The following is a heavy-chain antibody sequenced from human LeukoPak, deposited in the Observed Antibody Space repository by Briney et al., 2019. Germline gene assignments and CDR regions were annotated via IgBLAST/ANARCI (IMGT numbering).Heavy chain of an antibody. CDR3: AREVQGYYFDY. J-gene: IGHJ4*02. Sequence: GGSLRLSCAASGFTLSSYAMHWVRQAPGKGLEWVAVISYDGSNKYYADSVKGRFTISRDNSKNTLYLQMNSLRAEDTAVYYCAREVQGYYFDYWGQGTLVTVSS. D-gene: IGHD4/OR15-4a*01. CDR2: ISYDGSNK. CDR1: GFTLSSYA. V-gene: IGHV3-30*04.